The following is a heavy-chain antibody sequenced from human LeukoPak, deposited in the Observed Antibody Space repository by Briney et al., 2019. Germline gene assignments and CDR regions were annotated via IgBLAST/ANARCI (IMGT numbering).Heavy chain of an antibody. J-gene: IGHJ5*02. D-gene: IGHD5-18*01. CDR1: GGSISSGSYY. CDR3: ARDPVYSYGFDP. V-gene: IGHV4-61*02. Sequence: PSETLSLTCTVSGGSISSGSYYWRWIRRPAGKGLEWIGRIYTSGSTNYNPSLKSRVTISVDTSKNQFSLKLSSVTAADTAVYYCARDPVYSYGFDPWGQGTLVTVSS. CDR2: IYTSGST.